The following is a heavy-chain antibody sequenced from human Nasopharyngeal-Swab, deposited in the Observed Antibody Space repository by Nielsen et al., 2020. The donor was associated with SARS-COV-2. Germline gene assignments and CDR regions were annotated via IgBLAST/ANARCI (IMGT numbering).Heavy chain of an antibody. CDR1: GGTFSSYA. Sequence: SVKVSCKASGGTFSSYAISWVRQAPGQGLEWMGRIIPILGIANYAQKFQGRVTITADKSTSTAYMELSSLRSEDTAVYYCARRPYYYDSSGYASWYFDLWGRGTLATVSS. V-gene: IGHV1-69*04. D-gene: IGHD3-22*01. J-gene: IGHJ2*01. CDR3: ARRPYYYDSSGYASWYFDL. CDR2: IIPILGIA.